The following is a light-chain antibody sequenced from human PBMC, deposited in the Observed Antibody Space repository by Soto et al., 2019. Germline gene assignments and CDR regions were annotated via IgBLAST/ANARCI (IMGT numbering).Light chain of an antibody. CDR2: DNN. V-gene: IGLV1-51*01. J-gene: IGLJ1*01. CDR3: GTWDSSLRGGV. CDR1: SSNIGNNY. Sequence: QSVRTQPPSVSAAPGQKVTISCSGGSSNIGNNYVSWYQQLPGTAPKLLIYDNNKRPSGIPDRFSGSKSGTSATLGITGLQTGDEADYYCGTWDSSLRGGVFGTGTKVTVL.